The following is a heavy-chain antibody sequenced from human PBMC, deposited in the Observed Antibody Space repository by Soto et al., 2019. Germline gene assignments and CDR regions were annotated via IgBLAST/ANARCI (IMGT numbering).Heavy chain of an antibody. D-gene: IGHD3-10*01. V-gene: IGHV4-34*01. CDR1: VWSFSGYY. CDR2: INHSGST. Sequence: PSETLSLTCAVYVWSFSGYYWSWIRQPPGKGLEWIGEINHSGSTNYNPSHKSRVTISVDTSKIQFSLKLSSVTAADMAVYYCARDGSGSYYPRYYYYYGMDVWGQGTTVT. CDR3: ARDGSGSYYPRYYYYYGMDV. J-gene: IGHJ6*02.